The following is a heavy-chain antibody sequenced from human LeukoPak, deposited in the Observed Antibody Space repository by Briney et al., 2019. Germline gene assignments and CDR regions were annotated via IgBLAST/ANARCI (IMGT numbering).Heavy chain of an antibody. Sequence: PSETLSLTCTVSGGSISSYYWGWIRQPPGQGLEWIGSMYYGGSTYYNPSLKSRVTISGDTSKNQFSLKLTSVTAADTAVYYCARRRSASLAIRNWGQGTLVTVSS. CDR3: ARRRSASLAIRN. CDR1: GGSISSYY. J-gene: IGHJ4*02. D-gene: IGHD1-1*01. CDR2: MYYGGST. V-gene: IGHV4-39*01.